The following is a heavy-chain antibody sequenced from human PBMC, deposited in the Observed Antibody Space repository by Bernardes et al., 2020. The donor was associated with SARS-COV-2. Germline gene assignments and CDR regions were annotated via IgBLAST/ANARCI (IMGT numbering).Heavy chain of an antibody. V-gene: IGHV3-9*01. Sequence: GWSLRLSCAASGFTFDDYAMHWVRQAPGRGLAWVSGISWNSGTIGYADSVKGRFTIPRDNAKNSLYLQMNSLRAEDTAFYYCAKAAAAAGTSLFDYWGQGTLVNVSS. CDR3: AKAAAAAGTSLFDY. CDR1: GFTFDDYA. D-gene: IGHD6-13*01. CDR2: ISWNSGTI. J-gene: IGHJ4*02.